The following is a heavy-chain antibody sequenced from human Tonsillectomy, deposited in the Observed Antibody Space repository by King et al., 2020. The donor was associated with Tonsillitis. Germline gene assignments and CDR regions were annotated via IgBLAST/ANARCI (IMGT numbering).Heavy chain of an antibody. CDR1: GFTFSSYA. V-gene: IGHV3-23*04. Sequence: VQLVESGGGLVQPGGSWRRSCAASGFTFSSYAMSWVRQAPGKGLEWVSAISGSGGSTYYADSVKGRFTISRDNSKNTLYLQMNSLRAEDTAVYYCAKDMGYGTLSWYFDLWGRGTLVTVSS. D-gene: IGHD5-18*01. J-gene: IGHJ2*01. CDR3: AKDMGYGTLSWYFDL. CDR2: ISGSGGST.